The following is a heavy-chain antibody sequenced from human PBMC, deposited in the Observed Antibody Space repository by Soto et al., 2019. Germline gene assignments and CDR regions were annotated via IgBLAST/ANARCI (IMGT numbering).Heavy chain of an antibody. D-gene: IGHD3-16*02. J-gene: IGHJ4*02. V-gene: IGHV3-23*01. CDR2: ISGSGGST. CDR1: GFTFSSYA. Sequence: GGSLRLSCAASGFTFSSYAMSWVRQAPGKGLEWVSAISGSGGSTYYADSVKGRFTISRDNSKNTLYLQMNSLRAEDTAVYYCAKTYYDYVWGSYLDYWGQGTLVTVSS. CDR3: AKTYYDYVWGSYLDY.